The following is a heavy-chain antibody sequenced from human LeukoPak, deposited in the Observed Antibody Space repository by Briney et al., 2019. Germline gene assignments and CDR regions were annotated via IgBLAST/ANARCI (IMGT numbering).Heavy chain of an antibody. CDR3: AREGRSSSRPGDGMDV. CDR2: IYYSGST. CDR1: GASISSYY. J-gene: IGHJ6*02. D-gene: IGHD6-13*01. Sequence: SETLSLTCTVSGASISSYYWSWIRQPPGKGLEWIGYIYYSGSTNYNPSLKSRVTISVDTSKNQFSLKLSSVTAADTAVYYCAREGRSSSRPGDGMDVWGQGTTVTVSS. V-gene: IGHV4-59*01.